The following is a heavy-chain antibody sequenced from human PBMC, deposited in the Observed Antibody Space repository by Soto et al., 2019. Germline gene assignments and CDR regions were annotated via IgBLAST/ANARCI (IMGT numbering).Heavy chain of an antibody. J-gene: IGHJ5*02. CDR2: IYSGGST. CDR1: GFTVSSNY. Sequence: EVQLVESGGGLVQPGGSLRLSCAASGFTVSSNYMSWVRQAPGKGLEWVSVIYSGGSTYYADSVKGRFTISRDNSKNTLYLQMNSLRAEDTAVYYCARVGRSSWFWFDPWGQGTLVTVSS. CDR3: ARVGRSSWFWFDP. V-gene: IGHV3-66*01. D-gene: IGHD6-13*01.